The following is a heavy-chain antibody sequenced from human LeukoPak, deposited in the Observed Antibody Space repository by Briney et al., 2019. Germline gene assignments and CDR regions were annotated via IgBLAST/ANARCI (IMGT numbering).Heavy chain of an antibody. CDR3: AGVLVYGSGPSNWFDP. Sequence: GGSLRLSCAASGFTFDDYAMHWVRQAPGKGLEWVSGISWNSGSIGYADSVKGRFTISRDNAKNSLYLQMNSLRAEDTALYYCAGVLVYGSGPSNWFDPWGQGTLVTVSS. CDR1: GFTFDDYA. J-gene: IGHJ5*02. D-gene: IGHD3-10*01. CDR2: ISWNSGSI. V-gene: IGHV3-9*01.